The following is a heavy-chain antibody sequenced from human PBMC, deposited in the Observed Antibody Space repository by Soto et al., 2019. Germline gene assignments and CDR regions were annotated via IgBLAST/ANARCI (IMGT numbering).Heavy chain of an antibody. CDR2: ISWNSGSI. CDR3: AKSLEYDEYFPH. J-gene: IGHJ1*01. V-gene: IGHV3-9*01. D-gene: IGHD2-2*01. Sequence: EVQLVESGRGLVQPGRSLRLSCAASGFTFDDYAMHWVRQAPGKGLEWVSGISWNSGSIGYADSVKGRFTISRDNAKNSLYLQMNSLRAEDTALYYCAKSLEYDEYFPHWGQGTLVTVSS. CDR1: GFTFDDYA.